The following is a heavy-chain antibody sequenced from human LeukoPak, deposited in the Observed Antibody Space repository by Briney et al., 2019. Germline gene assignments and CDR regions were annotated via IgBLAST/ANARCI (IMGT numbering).Heavy chain of an antibody. CDR2: ISYDGSNK. CDR1: GFTFSSYG. V-gene: IGHV3-30*18. CDR3: AKDFYQGLDY. D-gene: IGHD2-2*01. J-gene: IGHJ4*02. Sequence: GGSLRLSCAASGFTFSSYGMHWVRQAPGKGLEWVAVISYDGSNKYYADSVKGRFTISRDNSKNTLYLQMNSLRAEDTAVYYCAKDFYQGLDYWGQGTLVTVSS.